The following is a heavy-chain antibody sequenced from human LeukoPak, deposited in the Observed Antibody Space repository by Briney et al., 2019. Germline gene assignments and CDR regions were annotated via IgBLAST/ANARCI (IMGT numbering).Heavy chain of an antibody. CDR1: GFTFSSYG. CDR3: AKVPTTVVTKADY. J-gene: IGHJ4*02. V-gene: IGHV3-30*02. D-gene: IGHD4-23*01. CDR2: IRYDGSNK. Sequence: GSLRLSCAASGFTFSSYGMHWVRQAPGKGLEWVAFIRYDGSNKYYADSVKGRFTISRDNSKNTLYLQMNSLRAEDTAVYYCAKVPTTVVTKADYWGQGTLVTVSS.